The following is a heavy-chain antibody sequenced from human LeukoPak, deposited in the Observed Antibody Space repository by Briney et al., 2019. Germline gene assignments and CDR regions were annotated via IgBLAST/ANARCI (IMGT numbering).Heavy chain of an antibody. D-gene: IGHD4-17*01. CDR1: GFTFSSYA. CDR3: ARDRYGDYGDFDY. V-gene: IGHV3-23*01. CDR2: ISASGGST. Sequence: GGSLRLSCAASGFTFSSYAMSWVRQAPGKGLEWVSAISASGGSTYYADSVKGRFTISRDNSKNTLYLQMNSLRAEDTAVYYCARDRYGDYGDFDYWGQGTLVTVSS. J-gene: IGHJ4*02.